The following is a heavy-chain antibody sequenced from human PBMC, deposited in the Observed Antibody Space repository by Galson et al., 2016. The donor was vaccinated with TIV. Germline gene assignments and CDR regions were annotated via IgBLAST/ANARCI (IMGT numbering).Heavy chain of an antibody. CDR3: SGDKSGFETVDHCYYYMDV. J-gene: IGHJ6*03. CDR1: GGSISTYY. D-gene: IGHD7-27*01. CDR2: IYYSGRT. Sequence: SETLSLTCTVSGGSISTYYWSWIRQSPGKGLEWIGHIYYSGRTDYNPSLKSRFTISMDTSKTQCSLKLTSVTAADTATYYLSGDKSGFETVDHCYYYMDVWGKGTTVTVSS. V-gene: IGHV4-59*12.